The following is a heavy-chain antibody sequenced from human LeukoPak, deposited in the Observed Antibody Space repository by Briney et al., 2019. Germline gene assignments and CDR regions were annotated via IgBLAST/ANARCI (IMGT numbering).Heavy chain of an antibody. Sequence: GGPLRLSCTASGFIFEEYGMSWVRQAPGKGLEWVCGINWNGGRTGYGDSVKGRFTISRDNAKNLLYLQMDSLRAEDTAFYYCAFDYGGNFGPRGGAFDTWGQGTMVTVSS. CDR1: GFIFEEYG. D-gene: IGHD4-23*01. J-gene: IGHJ3*02. CDR2: INWNGGRT. V-gene: IGHV3-20*04. CDR3: AFDYGGNFGPRGGAFDT.